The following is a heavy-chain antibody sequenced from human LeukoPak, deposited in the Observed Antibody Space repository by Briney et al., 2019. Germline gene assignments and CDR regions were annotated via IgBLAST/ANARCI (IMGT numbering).Heavy chain of an antibody. CDR1: GFTFDDYA. CDR3: AKDTRSRGGYYYYYMDV. CDR2: ISWNSGSI. V-gene: IGHV3-9*01. J-gene: IGHJ6*03. D-gene: IGHD3-10*01. Sequence: PGGSLRLSCAASGFTFDDYAMHWVRQAPGKGLEWVSGISWNSGSIGYADSVKGRFTISRDNAKNSLYLQMNSLRAEDTALYYCAKDTRSRGGYYYYYMDVRGKGTTVTVSS.